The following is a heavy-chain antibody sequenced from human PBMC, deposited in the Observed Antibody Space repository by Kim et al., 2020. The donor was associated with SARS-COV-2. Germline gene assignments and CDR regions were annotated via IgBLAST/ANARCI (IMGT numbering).Heavy chain of an antibody. D-gene: IGHD3-16*01. CDR3: AKDPPGDDY. Sequence: RNEYYADSVKGRFTISRDNSKNTLYLQMNSLRAEDTAVYYCAKDPPGDDYWGQGTLVTVSS. CDR2: RNE. V-gene: IGHV3-30*02. J-gene: IGHJ4*02.